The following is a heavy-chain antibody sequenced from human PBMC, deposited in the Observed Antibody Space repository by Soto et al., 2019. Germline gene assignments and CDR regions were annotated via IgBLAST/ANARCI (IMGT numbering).Heavy chain of an antibody. CDR2: ISYDGSNK. J-gene: IGHJ3*02. D-gene: IGHD1-26*01. CDR3: AKPQWEPRHDVFDI. CDR1: GFTLSSYG. V-gene: IGHV3-30*18. Sequence: QVQLVESGGGVVQPGRSLRLSCAASGFTLSSYGMHWVRQAPGKGLEWVAVISYDGSNKYYADSVKGRFTISRDNSKNTLYLQMNSLRAEDTAVYYCAKPQWEPRHDVFDIWGQGTMVTVSS.